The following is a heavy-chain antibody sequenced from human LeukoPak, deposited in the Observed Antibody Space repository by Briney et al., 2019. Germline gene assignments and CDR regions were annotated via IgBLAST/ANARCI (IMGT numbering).Heavy chain of an antibody. CDR1: EFTFSRYS. CDR2: ISNAGTYK. J-gene: IGHJ4*02. CDR3: ETYDGAGRGY. Sequence: GGSLRLSCVVSEFTFSRYSMNWVGQAPGKGLEWVSSISNAGTYKDYADSVKGRFTISRDNAKNSLYLQMDSLRVEDTAMYYCETYDGAGRGYWGQGTLVAVSS. V-gene: IGHV3-21*01. D-gene: IGHD4/OR15-4a*01.